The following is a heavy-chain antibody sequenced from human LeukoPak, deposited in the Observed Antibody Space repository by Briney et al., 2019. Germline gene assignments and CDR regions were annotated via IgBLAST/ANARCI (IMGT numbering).Heavy chain of an antibody. Sequence: SETLSLTCAVYGGSFSGYYWSWIRQPPGKGLEWIGEINHSGNINYNPSLKSRVSISKDTSKNQFSPKLSSVTAADTAVYYCAILYASSGYYYFDYWGQGTLVTVSS. J-gene: IGHJ4*02. CDR1: GGSFSGYY. CDR2: INHSGNI. CDR3: AILYASSGYYYFDY. V-gene: IGHV4-34*01. D-gene: IGHD3-22*01.